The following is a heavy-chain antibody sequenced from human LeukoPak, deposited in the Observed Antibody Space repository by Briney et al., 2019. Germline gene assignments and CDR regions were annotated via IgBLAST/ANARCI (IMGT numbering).Heavy chain of an antibody. CDR1: RFSFSNFW. CDR2: INEDGSEK. V-gene: IGHV3-7*01. Sequence: GGSLRLSCVASRFSFSNFWMIWVRQAPGKGLEWVANINEDGSEKNYVDSVKGRFTISRDNAKNSLYLQMNSLRAEDTAVYYCVRDRSTTTWTRLDSWGQGTLVTVSS. D-gene: IGHD1-1*01. J-gene: IGHJ4*02. CDR3: VRDRSTTTWTRLDS.